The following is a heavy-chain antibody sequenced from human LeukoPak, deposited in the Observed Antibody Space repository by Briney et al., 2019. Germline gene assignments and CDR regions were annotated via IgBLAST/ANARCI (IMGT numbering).Heavy chain of an antibody. D-gene: IGHD3-3*01. Sequence: APVKVSCKVSGYTLTELSMHWVRQAPGKGLEWMGGFDPEDGETIYAQKFQGRVTMTEDTSTDTAYMELSSLRSEDMAVYYCARARYETRIWPKSRYDYYHYMDVWGKGTTVTVSS. J-gene: IGHJ6*03. V-gene: IGHV1-24*01. CDR1: GYTLTELS. CDR3: ARARYETRIWPKSRYDYYHYMDV. CDR2: FDPEDGET.